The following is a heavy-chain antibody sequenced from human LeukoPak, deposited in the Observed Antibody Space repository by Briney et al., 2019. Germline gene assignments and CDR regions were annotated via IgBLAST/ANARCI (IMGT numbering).Heavy chain of an antibody. CDR3: AKGLDWNYLFQPFDY. Sequence: ASVKVSCKASGYTFTSYYMHWVRQAPGQGLEWMGIINPSGGSTSYAQKFQGRVTMTRDTSTSTVYMELSSLRSEDTAVYYCAKGLDWNYLFQPFDYWGQGTLVTVSS. D-gene: IGHD1-7*01. V-gene: IGHV1-46*01. CDR2: INPSGGST. J-gene: IGHJ4*02. CDR1: GYTFTSYY.